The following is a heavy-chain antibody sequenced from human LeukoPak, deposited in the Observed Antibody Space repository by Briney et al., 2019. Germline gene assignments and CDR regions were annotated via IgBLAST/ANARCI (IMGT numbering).Heavy chain of an antibody. J-gene: IGHJ4*02. Sequence: GSLRLSCAGSGFIFNNYAMHWVRQPPGKGLEWVSAIDGGGGRTWHADSVRGRFTISRDNSKNTLFMQMNSLRAEDTAVYYCAKDFYDSSGSRYDYWGQGTLVTVSS. CDR1: GFIFNNYA. D-gene: IGHD3-22*01. CDR2: IDGGGGRT. V-gene: IGHV3-23*01. CDR3: AKDFYDSSGSRYDY.